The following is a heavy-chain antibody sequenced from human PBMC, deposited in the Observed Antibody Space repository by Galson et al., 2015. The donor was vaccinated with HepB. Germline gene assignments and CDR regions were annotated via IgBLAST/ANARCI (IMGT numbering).Heavy chain of an antibody. J-gene: IGHJ6*02. V-gene: IGHV3-30*04. CDR1: GFTFSSYA. D-gene: IGHD6-25*01. CDR2: ISYDGSNK. CDR3: VSRGVSSGAPFGGMDV. Sequence: SLRLSCAASGFTFSSYAMHWVRQAPGKGLEWVAVISYDGSNKYYADSVKGRFIISRDNSKNTLYLQMNSLRAEDTAVYYCVSRGVSSGAPFGGMDVWGQGTTVTVSS.